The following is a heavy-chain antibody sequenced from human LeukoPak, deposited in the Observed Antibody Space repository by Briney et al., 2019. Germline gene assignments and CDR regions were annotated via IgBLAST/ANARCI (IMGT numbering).Heavy chain of an antibody. Sequence: KPGGSLRLSCVASGFTFSDYYMSWIRQAPGKGLEWVSYISSSGSYSGYADSVKGRFSISRDNAKNSLYLQMNSLRAEDTAVYYCAREEGDYVDFNYWGQGTLVTVSS. CDR1: GFTFSDYY. D-gene: IGHD4-17*01. V-gene: IGHV3-11*06. CDR2: ISSSGSYS. J-gene: IGHJ4*02. CDR3: AREEGDYVDFNY.